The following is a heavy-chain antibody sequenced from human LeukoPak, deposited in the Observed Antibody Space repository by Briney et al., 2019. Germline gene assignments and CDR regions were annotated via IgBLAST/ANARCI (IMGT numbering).Heavy chain of an antibody. V-gene: IGHV3-23*01. CDR1: GFTFSNYA. CDR3: AKGSHYGDLLFEY. D-gene: IGHD4-17*01. J-gene: IGHJ4*02. Sequence: GGSLRLSCAASGFTFSNYAMSWVRQAPEKGLEWVSALSGSADRTYYADSVKGRFTISRDNPKNTVYLQMNSLRAEDTAVYYCAKGSHYGDLLFEYWGQGTLVTVSS. CDR2: LSGSADRT.